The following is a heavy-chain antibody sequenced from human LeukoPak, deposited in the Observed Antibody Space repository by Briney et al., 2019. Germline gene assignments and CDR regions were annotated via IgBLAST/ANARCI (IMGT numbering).Heavy chain of an antibody. J-gene: IGHJ4*02. Sequence: TGGSLRLSCAASGFTVSGNCMSWVRQAPGRGLEWVGRIKSKTDGGTTDYAAPVKGRFTISRDDSKNTLYLQMNSLKTEDTAVYYCTTEEQQLVYFDYWGQGTLVTVSS. CDR3: TTEEQQLVYFDY. CDR2: IKSKTDGGTT. V-gene: IGHV3-15*01. CDR1: GFTVSGNC. D-gene: IGHD6-13*01.